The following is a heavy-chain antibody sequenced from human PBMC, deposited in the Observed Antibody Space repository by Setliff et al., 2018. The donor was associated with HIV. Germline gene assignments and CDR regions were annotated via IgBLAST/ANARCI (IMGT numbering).Heavy chain of an antibody. Sequence: KPSETLSLTCTVSGGSISSGSYYWSWIRQPAGKGLEWIGRIYTSGSTNYNPSLKSRVTISVDTSKNQFSLKLSSVTAADTAVYYCAREGSGFLDYWGQGTLVTVSS. D-gene: IGHD6-19*01. CDR3: AREGSGFLDY. J-gene: IGHJ4*02. V-gene: IGHV4-61*02. CDR1: GGSISSGSYY. CDR2: IYTSGST.